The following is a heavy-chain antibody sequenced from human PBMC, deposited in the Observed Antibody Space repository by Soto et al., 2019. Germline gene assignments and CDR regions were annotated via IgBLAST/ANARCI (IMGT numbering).Heavy chain of an antibody. D-gene: IGHD2-15*01. J-gene: IGHJ5*02. V-gene: IGHV1-2*04. CDR1: GYTFTGYY. CDR3: AREGCSGGSCENWFDP. Sequence: ASVKVSCKASGYTFTGYYMHWVRQAPGQGLEWMGWINPNSGGTNYAQKFQGWVTMTRDTSISTAYMELSRLRSDATAVYYCAREGCSGGSCENWFDPWGQGTLVTVSS. CDR2: INPNSGGT.